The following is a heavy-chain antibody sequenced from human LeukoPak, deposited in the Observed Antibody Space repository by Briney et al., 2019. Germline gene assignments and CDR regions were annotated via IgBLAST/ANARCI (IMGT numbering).Heavy chain of an antibody. J-gene: IGHJ4*02. V-gene: IGHV3-7*03. Sequence: GGSLRLSCAASGFTFDSYAMSWVRQAPGKGLEWVANIKQDGSEKYYVDSVKGRFTISRDNAKNSLYLQMNSLRAEDTAVYYCAKDTAVGGSYYFDYWGQGTLVTVSS. CDR1: GFTFDSYA. D-gene: IGHD1-26*01. CDR2: IKQDGSEK. CDR3: AKDTAVGGSYYFDY.